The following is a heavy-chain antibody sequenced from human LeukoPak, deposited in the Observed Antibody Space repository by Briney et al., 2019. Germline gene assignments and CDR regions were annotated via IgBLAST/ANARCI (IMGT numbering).Heavy chain of an antibody. Sequence: QPGGSLRLSCAASGFTFSSYAMSWVRQAPGKGLEWVSPISGSGGSGGSTYYADSVKGRFTISRDNSKNTLYLEMNSLRAEDTAVYYCAKATGSKNYYGMDDWGQGTTVTVSS. CDR2: ISGSGGSGGST. J-gene: IGHJ6*02. CDR3: AKATGSKNYYGMDD. V-gene: IGHV3-23*01. D-gene: IGHD1-26*01. CDR1: GFTFSSYA.